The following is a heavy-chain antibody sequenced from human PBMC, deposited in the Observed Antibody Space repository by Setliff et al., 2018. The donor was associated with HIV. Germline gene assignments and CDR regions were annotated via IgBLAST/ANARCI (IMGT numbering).Heavy chain of an antibody. CDR2: IYHSGTT. D-gene: IGHD2-8*02. CDR1: GYSISSGYY. CDR3: ARVSITYWYSIPRDYYYMDV. Sequence: SETLSLTCAVSGYSISSGYYWGWIRQPPGKGLEWVGSIYHSGTTYYNPSLKSRVTISVDTSKNQFSLKVSSVTAADTAVYYCARVSITYWYSIPRDYYYMDVWGEGTTVTVSS. J-gene: IGHJ6*03. V-gene: IGHV4-38-2*01.